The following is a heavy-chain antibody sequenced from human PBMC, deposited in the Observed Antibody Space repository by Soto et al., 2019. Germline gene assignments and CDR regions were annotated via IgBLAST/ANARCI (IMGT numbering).Heavy chain of an antibody. CDR3: ARDYGYGPRYDYYYYYGMDV. Sequence: ASVKVSCKASGYTFTSYYMHWVRQAPGQGLEWMGIINPSGGSTSYAQKFQGRVTMTRDTSTSTVYMELSSLRSEDTAVYYCARDYGYGPRYDYYYYYGMDVWGKGTTVTVSS. CDR2: INPSGGST. J-gene: IGHJ6*04. D-gene: IGHD5-18*01. CDR1: GYTFTSYY. V-gene: IGHV1-46*01.